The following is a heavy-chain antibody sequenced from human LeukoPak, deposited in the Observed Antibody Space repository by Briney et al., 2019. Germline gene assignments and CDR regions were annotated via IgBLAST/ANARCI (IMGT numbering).Heavy chain of an antibody. D-gene: IGHD2-15*01. CDR3: AKDMVEAFDI. CDR1: GFTFDDYA. V-gene: IGHV3-9*01. Sequence: PGGSLRLSCAASGFTFDDYAMHWVRHAPGKGLEWVSGISWNSGSIGYADSVKGRFTISRDNAKNSLYLQMNSLRAEDTALYYCAKDMVEAFDIWGQGTMVTVSS. J-gene: IGHJ3*02. CDR2: ISWNSGSI.